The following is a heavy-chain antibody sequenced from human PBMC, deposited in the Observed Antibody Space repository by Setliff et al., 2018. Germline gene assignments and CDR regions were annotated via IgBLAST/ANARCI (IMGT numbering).Heavy chain of an antibody. V-gene: IGHV1-8*03. J-gene: IGHJ6*03. D-gene: IGHD3-3*01. CDR2: MNPNSGNT. CDR3: ARGGGQIHYDFWSGYFSDPQPNYYYYYMDV. Sequence: ASVKVSCKASGYTFTSYDINWMRQATGQGLEWMGWMNPNSGNTGYAQKFQGRVTITRNTSISTAYMELSSLRSEDTAVYYCARGGGQIHYDFWSGYFSDPQPNYYYYYMDVWGKGTTVTVSS. CDR1: GYTFTSYD.